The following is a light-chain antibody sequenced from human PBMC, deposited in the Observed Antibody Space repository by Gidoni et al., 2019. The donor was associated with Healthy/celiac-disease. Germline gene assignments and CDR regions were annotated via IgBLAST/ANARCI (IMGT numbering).Light chain of an antibody. V-gene: IGKV1-5*03. CDR2: KAS. J-gene: IGKJ4*01. CDR1: QSISSW. Sequence: DIKMTQSPSTLSASVGDRVTITCRASQSISSWLAWYQQKPGKAPKLLIYKASSLESGVPSRVSGSGSATAFTLPISSLHPNDFSTYYCQSSLTFGGGTKVEIK. CDR3: QSSLT.